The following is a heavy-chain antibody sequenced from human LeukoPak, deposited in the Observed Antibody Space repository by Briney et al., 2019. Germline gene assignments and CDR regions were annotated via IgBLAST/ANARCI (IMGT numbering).Heavy chain of an antibody. J-gene: IGHJ4*02. CDR1: GYTFTSYY. CDR3: AREALWHIGRELGY. CDR2: ISAYNGNT. Sequence: GASVKVSCKASGYTFTSYYMHWVRQAPGQGLEWMGWISAYNGNTNYAQKLQGRVTMTTDTSTSTAYMELRSLRSDDTAVYYCAREALWHIGRELGYWGQGTLVTVSS. D-gene: IGHD2-21*01. V-gene: IGHV1-18*04.